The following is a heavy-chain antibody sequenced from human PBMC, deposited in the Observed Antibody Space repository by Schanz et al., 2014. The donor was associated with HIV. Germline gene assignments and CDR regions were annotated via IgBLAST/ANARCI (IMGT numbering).Heavy chain of an antibody. CDR1: GFTFDDYA. V-gene: IGHV3-23*04. CDR2: ISGGGGDR. D-gene: IGHD6-19*01. CDR3: AKEKGGSWYCFDS. J-gene: IGHJ4*02. Sequence: EVQLVESGGGLAQPGRSLRLSCAASGFTFDDYAMHWVRQAPGKGLEWVSTISGGGGDRYYADSVKGRFAISRDNSKDTLYLQMNGLRAEDTAVYFCAKEKGGSWYCFDSWGQGTLVTVSS.